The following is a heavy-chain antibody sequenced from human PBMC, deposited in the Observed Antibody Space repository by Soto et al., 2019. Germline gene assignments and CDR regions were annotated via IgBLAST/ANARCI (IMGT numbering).Heavy chain of an antibody. J-gene: IGHJ4*02. D-gene: IGHD3-10*01. V-gene: IGHV4-34*01. Sequence: QVQLQQWGAGLLKPSETLSLTCAVYGGSFSGYYWTWFRQPPGKGLEWIGEISPSGTTKYIPSLISRVTISADTSKNQFSLKVSSVTAADTAVYYCVTSLWFGTQPEIWGQGAMVTVSS. CDR1: GGSFSGYY. CDR3: VTSLWFGTQPEI. CDR2: ISPSGTT.